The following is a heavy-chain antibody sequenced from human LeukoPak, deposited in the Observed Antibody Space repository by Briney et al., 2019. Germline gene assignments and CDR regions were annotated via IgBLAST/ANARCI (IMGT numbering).Heavy chain of an antibody. Sequence: SETLSLTCSVSGGSISSSSYFWGWIRQPPGEGLEWIASVHYSGSTYYNPSLKSRVTISVDTSKNQFSLKLSSVTAADTAVYYCARRAEGFDYWGQGTLVTVSS. CDR1: GGSISSSSYF. D-gene: IGHD6-19*01. CDR2: VHYSGST. J-gene: IGHJ4*02. V-gene: IGHV4-39*01. CDR3: ARRAEGFDY.